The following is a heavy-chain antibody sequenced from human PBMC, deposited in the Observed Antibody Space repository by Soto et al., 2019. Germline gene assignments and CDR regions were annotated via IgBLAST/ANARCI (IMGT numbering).Heavy chain of an antibody. Sequence: GASVKVSCKASGYTFISYAMHWVRQAPGQRLEWMGWINAGNGNTKYSQKFQGRVTITRDTSASTAYMELSSLRSEDTAVYYCARDPPGDTIFGVVIIQGDYWGQGTLVTVSS. CDR1: GYTFISYA. CDR2: INAGNGNT. CDR3: ARDPPGDTIFGVVIIQGDY. D-gene: IGHD3-3*01. V-gene: IGHV1-3*01. J-gene: IGHJ4*02.